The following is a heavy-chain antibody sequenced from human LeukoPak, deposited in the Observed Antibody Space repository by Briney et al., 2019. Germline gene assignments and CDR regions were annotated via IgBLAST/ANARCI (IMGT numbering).Heavy chain of an antibody. CDR2: IYTSGST. Sequence: SEILSLTCTVSGSSISSGSYYWSWIRQPAGKGLEWIGRIYTSGSTNYNPSLKSRVTISVDTSKNQFSLKLSSVTAADTAVYYCARGETFSSAFDIWGQGTMVTVSS. CDR1: GSSISSGSYY. CDR3: ARGETFSSAFDI. D-gene: IGHD2-2*01. V-gene: IGHV4-61*02. J-gene: IGHJ3*02.